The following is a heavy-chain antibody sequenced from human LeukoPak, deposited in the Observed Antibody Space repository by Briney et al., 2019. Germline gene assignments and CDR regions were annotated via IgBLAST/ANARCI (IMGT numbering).Heavy chain of an antibody. Sequence: GGSLRLSCAASGFTFSGYSMNWVRQAPGKGLEWLSYIGSNIGTIHYADSVKGRFTISRDNSKNSLYLQMHSLRSEDTALYYCATSSSWYFLEYWGQGTPVTVSS. J-gene: IGHJ4*02. D-gene: IGHD6-13*01. CDR2: IGSNIGTI. CDR3: ATSSSWYFLEY. CDR1: GFTFSGYS. V-gene: IGHV3-48*04.